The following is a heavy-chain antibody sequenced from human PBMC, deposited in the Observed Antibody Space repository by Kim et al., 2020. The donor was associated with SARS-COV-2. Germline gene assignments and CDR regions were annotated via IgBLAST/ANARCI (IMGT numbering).Heavy chain of an antibody. CDR2: INPNSGGT. CDR3: ARGKLVVVPAAMGRNWFDP. J-gene: IGHJ5*02. D-gene: IGHD2-2*01. Sequence: ASVKVSCKASGYTFTGYYMHWVRQAPGQGLEWMGWINPNSGGTNYAQKFQGWVTMTRDTSISTAYMELSRLRSDDTAVYYCARGKLVVVPAAMGRNWFDPWGQGTLVTVSS. V-gene: IGHV1-2*04. CDR1: GYTFTGYY.